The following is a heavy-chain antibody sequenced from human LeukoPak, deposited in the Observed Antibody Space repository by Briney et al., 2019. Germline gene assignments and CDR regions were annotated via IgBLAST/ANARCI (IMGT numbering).Heavy chain of an antibody. Sequence: GGSLGLSCAASEFTFSSYAMNWVRQAPGKGLEWVSGISGSGGSTYYADSVKGRFTISRDNAKNSLYLQMNSLRAGDTAVYYCARDRGVGATEVDYWGQGTLVTVSS. J-gene: IGHJ4*02. V-gene: IGHV3-23*01. D-gene: IGHD1-26*01. CDR3: ARDRGVGATEVDY. CDR2: ISGSGGST. CDR1: EFTFSSYA.